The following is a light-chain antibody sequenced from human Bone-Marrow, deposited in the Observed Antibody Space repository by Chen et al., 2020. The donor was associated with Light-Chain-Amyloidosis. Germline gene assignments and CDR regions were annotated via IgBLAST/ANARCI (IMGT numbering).Light chain of an antibody. CDR3: QVWDRSSDRPV. J-gene: IGLJ3*02. CDR1: NIGSTS. CDR2: DS. Sequence: SYVLTQPSSVSVAPGQTATIACGGNNIGSTSVHWYQQTPGQAPLLVVYDSDRPSGIPELLSGSNSGNTATMTISRVEAGDEADYYCQVWDRSSDRPVFGGGTKLTVL. V-gene: IGLV3-21*02.